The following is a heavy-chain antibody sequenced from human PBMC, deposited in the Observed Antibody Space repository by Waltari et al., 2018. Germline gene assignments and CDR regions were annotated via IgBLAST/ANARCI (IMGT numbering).Heavy chain of an antibody. CDR2: MNSGGDTT. J-gene: IGHJ4*02. CDR3: ARLGITMTPDY. Sequence: QVQLVQSGAELKKPGASVKLSCKASGSTFTSYYIQWVRQAPGKGLEWMGVMNSGGDTTIYAQKFQGRVTMTRDTSTSTVYMELSSLRSEDTAVYYCARLGITMTPDYWGQGTLVTVSS. CDR1: GSTFTSYY. V-gene: IGHV1-46*01.